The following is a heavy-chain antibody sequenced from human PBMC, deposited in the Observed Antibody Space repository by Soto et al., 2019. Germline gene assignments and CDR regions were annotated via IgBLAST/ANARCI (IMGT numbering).Heavy chain of an antibody. J-gene: IGHJ4*02. D-gene: IGHD3-10*01. Sequence: QLQLQESGPGLVKPSETLSLTCTVSGGSISSSSYYWGWIRQPPGKGLEWIGSIYYSGSTYYNPPLNSRVTISVDTSKNQFSLKLSSVTAADTAVYYCAMVRGGVYFDYWGQGTLVTVSS. CDR3: AMVRGGVYFDY. CDR2: IYYSGST. V-gene: IGHV4-39*01. CDR1: GGSISSSSYY.